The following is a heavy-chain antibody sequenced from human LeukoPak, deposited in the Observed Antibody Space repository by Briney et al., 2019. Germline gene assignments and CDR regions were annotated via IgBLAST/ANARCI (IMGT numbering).Heavy chain of an antibody. D-gene: IGHD6-13*01. CDR2: INPNSGGT. J-gene: IGHJ6*02. CDR3: AISPVTAAGTYYYYGMDV. Sequence: ASVKVSCKASGYTFTSYGISWVRQAPGQGLEWMGWINPNSGGTNYAQKFQGWVTMTRDTSISTAYMELSKLRSDDTAVYYCAISPVTAAGTYYYYGMDVWGQGTTVTVSS. V-gene: IGHV1-2*04. CDR1: GYTFTSYG.